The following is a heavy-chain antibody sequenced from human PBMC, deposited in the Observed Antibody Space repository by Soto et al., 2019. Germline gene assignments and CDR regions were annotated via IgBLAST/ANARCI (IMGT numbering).Heavy chain of an antibody. CDR2: ISYDGSNK. CDR1: VFTFSSYA. V-gene: IGHV3-30-3*01. Sequence: GWCLRLSGSACVFTFSSYAMHWVRQAPGKGLEWVAVISYDGSNKYYADSVKGRFTISRDNSKNTLYLQMNSLRAEDTAVYYCASSRSTTSTEFDYRAQGNLLTVSS. D-gene: IGHD1-26*01. CDR3: ASSRSTTSTEFDY. J-gene: IGHJ4*02.